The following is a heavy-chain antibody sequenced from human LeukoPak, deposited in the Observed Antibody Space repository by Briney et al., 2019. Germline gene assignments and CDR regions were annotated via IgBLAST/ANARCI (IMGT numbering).Heavy chain of an antibody. Sequence: ASVKVSCKASGGTFSSYAISWVRQAPGQGLECMGGIIPIFGTANYAQKFQGRVTITTDESTSTAYMELSSLRSEDTAVYTCAIDSSGWGRVYWGQGTLVTVSS. CDR1: GGTFSSYA. V-gene: IGHV1-69*05. CDR2: IIPIFGTA. D-gene: IGHD6-19*01. J-gene: IGHJ4*02. CDR3: AIDSSGWGRVY.